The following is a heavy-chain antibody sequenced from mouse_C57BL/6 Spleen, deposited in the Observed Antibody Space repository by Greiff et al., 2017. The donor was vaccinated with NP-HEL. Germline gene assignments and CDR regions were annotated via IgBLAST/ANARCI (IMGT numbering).Heavy chain of an antibody. CDR2: IYPRSGNT. CDR3: ARRPGSSPYYAMDY. D-gene: IGHD1-1*01. V-gene: IGHV1-81*01. J-gene: IGHJ4*01. Sequence: QVQLKQSGAELARPGASVKLSCKASGYTFTSYGISWVKQRTGQGLEWIGEIYPRSGNTYYNEKFKGKATLTADKSSSTAYMELRSLTSEDSAVYFCARRPGSSPYYAMDYWGQGTSVTVSS. CDR1: GYTFTSYG.